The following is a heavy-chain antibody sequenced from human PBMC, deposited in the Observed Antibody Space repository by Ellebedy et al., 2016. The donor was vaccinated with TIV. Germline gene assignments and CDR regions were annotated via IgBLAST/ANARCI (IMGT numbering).Heavy chain of an antibody. J-gene: IGHJ4*02. D-gene: IGHD3-22*01. CDR2: INPTTGNS. CDR3: ARGDNYYYGSSGYYYTY. Sequence: ASVKVSCKASGYTFTSYYFYWVRQAPGQGLEWMGIINPTTGNSNYAQKFRGRVTMTRDTSTSTVYMELSSLRSEDTAVYYCARGDNYYYGSSGYYYTYWGQGTLVTVSS. V-gene: IGHV1-46*01. CDR1: GYTFTSYY.